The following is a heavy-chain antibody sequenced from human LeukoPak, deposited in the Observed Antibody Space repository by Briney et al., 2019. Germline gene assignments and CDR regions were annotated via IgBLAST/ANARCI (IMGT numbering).Heavy chain of an antibody. Sequence: GGSLRLSCAASGFTVSSNYMSWVRQAPGKGQEWVSVIYSGGSTYYADSVKGRFTISRDNSKNTLYLQMNSLRAEDTAVYYCARGSSWYYFDYWGQGTLVTVSP. CDR3: ARGSSWYYFDY. CDR2: IYSGGST. V-gene: IGHV3-53*01. J-gene: IGHJ4*02. CDR1: GFTVSSNY. D-gene: IGHD6-13*01.